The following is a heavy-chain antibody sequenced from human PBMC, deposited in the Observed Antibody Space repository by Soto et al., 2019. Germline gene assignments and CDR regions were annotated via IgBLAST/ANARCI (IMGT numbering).Heavy chain of an antibody. V-gene: IGHV3-30*18. CDR1: GFTFSSYG. J-gene: IGHJ3*02. CDR3: AKDEPGYCDYVWGNDAFDI. CDR2: ISYDGSNK. Sequence: QVQLVESGGVVVQPGRSLRLSCAASGFTFSSYGMHWVRQAPGKGLVWVAVISYDGSNKYYADSVKGRFTISRDNSKNTRYLQMNSLGAEDTAVYYCAKDEPGYCDYVWGNDAFDIWGQGTMVTVS. D-gene: IGHD3-16*01.